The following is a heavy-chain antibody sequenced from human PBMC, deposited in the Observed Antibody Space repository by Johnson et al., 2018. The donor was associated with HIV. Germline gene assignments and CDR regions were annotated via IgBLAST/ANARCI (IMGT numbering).Heavy chain of an antibody. CDR3: GSPSLPWGIDAFDI. D-gene: IGHD3-16*01. CDR1: GFIFSDYA. Sequence: QEQLVESGGGVVQPGRSLRLSCAASGFIFSDYAMHWVRLAPGKGLEWVAVMWYDGSNKYYADSVKGRFTISRDISKNTLDLQMNSLRPEDTAVYYCGSPSLPWGIDAFDIWGQGAMVTVSS. J-gene: IGHJ3*02. CDR2: MWYDGSNK. V-gene: IGHV3-33*08.